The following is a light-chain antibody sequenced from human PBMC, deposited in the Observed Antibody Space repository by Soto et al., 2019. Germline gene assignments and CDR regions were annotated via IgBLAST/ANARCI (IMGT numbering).Light chain of an antibody. V-gene: IGLV2-11*01. J-gene: IGLJ1*01. CDR1: SSAVGGYNY. Sequence: QSVLTQPRPVSGSPGQSVTISCTGTSSAVGGYNYVSWYQQHPGKAPKLMIYDVSKRPSGVPDRFSGSKSGNTASLTISGLQAEDEADYYCCSYAGSYTYVFGTGTKVTVL. CDR2: DVS. CDR3: CSYAGSYTYV.